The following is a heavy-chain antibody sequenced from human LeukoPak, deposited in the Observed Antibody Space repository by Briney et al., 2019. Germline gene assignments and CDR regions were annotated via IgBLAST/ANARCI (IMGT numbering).Heavy chain of an antibody. V-gene: IGHV5-51*01. CDR1: GYSFTSYW. J-gene: IGHJ6*02. CDR2: IYPGDSDT. CDR3: ARLAEDIVVVVAATLRDYYYGMDV. Sequence: GESLKISCKGSGYSFTSYWIGWVRQMPGKGLEWMGTIYPGDSDTRYSPSFQGQVTISADKSISTAYLQWSSLKASDTAMYYCARLAEDIVVVVAATLRDYYYGMDVWGQGTTVTVSS. D-gene: IGHD2-15*01.